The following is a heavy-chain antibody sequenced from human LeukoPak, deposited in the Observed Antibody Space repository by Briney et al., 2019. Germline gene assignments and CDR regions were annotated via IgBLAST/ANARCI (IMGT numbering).Heavy chain of an antibody. CDR1: GYTFTSYV. CDR2: IGAYNGNT. Sequence: ASVKVSCKPSGYTFTSYVIIWVRQAPGQGLEWMGWIGAYNGNTNYAQKLQGRVTMTTDTSTSTAYMELRSLRSDDTAVYYCAVNSGSFVTEGYFDYWGQGTLVTVSS. J-gene: IGHJ4*02. V-gene: IGHV1-18*01. CDR3: AVNSGSFVTEGYFDY. D-gene: IGHD1-26*01.